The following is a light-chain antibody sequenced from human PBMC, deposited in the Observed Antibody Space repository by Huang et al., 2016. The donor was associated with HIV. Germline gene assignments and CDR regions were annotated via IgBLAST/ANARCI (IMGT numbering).Light chain of an antibody. CDR1: QSVSSSY. Sequence: EIVLTQSPGTLSLSPGERATLSGRASQSVSSSYLAWYQQKPGQAPRRLIYGASSRATGIPDRCSGSGSGTDFTLTISRLEPEDFAVYYCQQYGSSRTFGQGTKVEIK. J-gene: IGKJ1*01. V-gene: IGKV3-20*01. CDR3: QQYGSSRT. CDR2: GAS.